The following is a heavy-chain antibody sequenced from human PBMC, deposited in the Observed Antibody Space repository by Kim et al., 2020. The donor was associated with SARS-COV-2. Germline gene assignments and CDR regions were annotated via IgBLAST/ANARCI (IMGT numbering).Heavy chain of an antibody. J-gene: IGHJ6*02. CDR1: GGSFSGYY. V-gene: IGHV4-34*01. CDR2: INHSGST. D-gene: IGHD3-22*01. CDR3: ARGLDYYDSLDV. Sequence: SETLSLTCAVYGGSFSGYYWSWIRQPPGKGLEWIGEINHSGSTNYNPSLKSRVTISVDTSKNQFSLKLSSVTAADTAVYYCARGLDYYDSLDVWGQGTMVTVSS.